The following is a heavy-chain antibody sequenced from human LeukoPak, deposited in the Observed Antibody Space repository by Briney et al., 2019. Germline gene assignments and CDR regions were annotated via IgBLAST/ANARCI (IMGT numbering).Heavy chain of an antibody. CDR3: ASVEAVGVGIDP. CDR2: INPNSGAT. J-gene: IGHJ5*02. CDR1: GNTFTGYY. Sequence: ASVKVSCKASGNTFTGYYFHWARHAPGQGLEWMGWINPNSGATDYAQKFQGRVTMTTDTSISTAYMEVSRLRPDDTAVYYCASVEAVGVGIDPWGQGTLVTVSS. V-gene: IGHV1-2*02. D-gene: IGHD6-13*01.